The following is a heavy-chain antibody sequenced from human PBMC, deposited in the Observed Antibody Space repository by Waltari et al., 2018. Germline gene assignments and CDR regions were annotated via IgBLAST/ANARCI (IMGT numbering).Heavy chain of an antibody. D-gene: IGHD3-22*01. Sequence: QLQLQESGPGLVKPSETLSLTCTFSGVSISSSSNYWGWIRQPPGKGLEWIGSIYYSGSTYYNPSLKSRVTISVDTSKNQFSLKLSSVTAADTAVYYCARVPYYYDSSGPGVDYWGQGTLVTVSS. CDR2: IYYSGST. V-gene: IGHV4-39*07. CDR1: GVSISSSSNY. CDR3: ARVPYYYDSSGPGVDY. J-gene: IGHJ4*02.